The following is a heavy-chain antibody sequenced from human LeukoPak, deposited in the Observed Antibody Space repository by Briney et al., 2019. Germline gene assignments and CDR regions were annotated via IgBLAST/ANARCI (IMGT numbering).Heavy chain of an antibody. CDR2: ISSSGSTI. D-gene: IGHD6-19*01. CDR3: ARDPDRYSSGWYFDP. Sequence: GGSLRLSCAASGFTFSDYYMSWIRQAPGKGLEWVSYISSSGSTIYYADSVKGRFTISRDNAKNSLYLQMNSLRAEDTAVYYCARDPDRYSSGWYFDPWGQGTLVTVSS. V-gene: IGHV3-11*04. J-gene: IGHJ5*02. CDR1: GFTFSDYY.